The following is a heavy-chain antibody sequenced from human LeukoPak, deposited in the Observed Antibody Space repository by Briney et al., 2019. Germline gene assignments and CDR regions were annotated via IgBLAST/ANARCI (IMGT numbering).Heavy chain of an antibody. CDR2: IKQDGSEK. CDR1: GFTFSSYW. CDR3: AKDTKYCSSITCSGDY. Sequence: PGGSLRLSCAASGFTFSSYWMSWVRQAPGKGLEWVANIKQDGSEKYYVDSVKGRFTISRDNSMNTLYLQLNSLRPEDTAVYYCAKDTKYCSSITCSGDYWGQGTLVTVSS. J-gene: IGHJ4*02. D-gene: IGHD2-2*01. V-gene: IGHV3-7*01.